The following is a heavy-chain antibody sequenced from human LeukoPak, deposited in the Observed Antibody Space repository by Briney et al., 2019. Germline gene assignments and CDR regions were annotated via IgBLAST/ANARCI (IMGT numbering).Heavy chain of an antibody. D-gene: IGHD3-10*01. Sequence: GGSLRLSCAASGFTFSSYGMHWVRQAPGKGLEWVAVISYDGSNKYYADSVKGRFTISRDNSKNTLYLQMNSLRAEDTAVYYCARGKMVRGVPTYYFDYWGQGTLVTVSS. CDR3: ARGKMVRGVPTYYFDY. CDR1: GFTFSSYG. V-gene: IGHV3-30*03. CDR2: ISYDGSNK. J-gene: IGHJ4*02.